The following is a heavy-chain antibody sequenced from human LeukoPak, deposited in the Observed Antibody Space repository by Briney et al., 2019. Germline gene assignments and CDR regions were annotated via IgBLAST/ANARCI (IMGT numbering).Heavy chain of an antibody. V-gene: IGHV3-43D*03. D-gene: IGHD3-16*02. J-gene: IGHJ4*02. CDR3: VKDKRFREVSYYFDY. CDR1: GFTFDDYA. CDR2: ITWEGFST. Sequence: GGSLRLSCAASGFTFDDYAMHWVRQGPGKGLEWVSLITWEGFSTYYADSVKGRFTVTRDNSKDSLYLQMNSLKPEDTALYYCVKDKRFREVSYYFDYWGPGALVTVSS.